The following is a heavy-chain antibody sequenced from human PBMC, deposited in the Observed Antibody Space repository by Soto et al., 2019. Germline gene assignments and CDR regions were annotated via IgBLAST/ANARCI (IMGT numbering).Heavy chain of an antibody. V-gene: IGHV1-69*13. J-gene: IGHJ6*02. D-gene: IGHD2-2*02. CDR3: ARGLGYCSSTSCDTLGYYYSGMDV. CDR2: IIPIFGTA. Sequence: VKVSCKASGYTFTGNSMHWVRQAPGQGLEWMGGIIPIFGTANYAQKFQGRVTITADKSTSTAYMELSSLRSEDTAVYYCARGLGYCSSTSCDTLGYYYSGMDVWGQGTTVTVSS. CDR1: GYTFTGNS.